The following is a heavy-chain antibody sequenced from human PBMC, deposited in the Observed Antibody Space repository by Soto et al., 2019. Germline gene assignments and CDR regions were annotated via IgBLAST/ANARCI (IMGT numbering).Heavy chain of an antibody. D-gene: IGHD6-13*01. CDR2: ISQRGSA. J-gene: IGHJ4*02. CDR3: ARYSAVSGTYYFDY. Sequence: SETLSLTCDVSGASISSVYWWSWDRQSPGKGLEWIGEISQRGSANYRPSLKSRVTMSLDTFKNQFSLRLTSVTAADTAVYYCARYSAVSGTYYFDYWGQGTLVTVS. CDR1: GASISSVYW. V-gene: IGHV4-4*02.